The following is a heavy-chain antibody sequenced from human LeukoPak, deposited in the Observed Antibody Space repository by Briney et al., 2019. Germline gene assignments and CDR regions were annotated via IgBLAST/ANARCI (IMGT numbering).Heavy chain of an antibody. CDR3: ARQGTSGSYLTGLDV. CDR2: IFYSGST. D-gene: IGHD3-22*01. J-gene: IGHJ6*02. V-gene: IGHV4-59*08. CDR1: SGSISTYY. Sequence: SETLSLTCTVSSGSISTYYWSWIRQPPGKGLEWMGYIFYSGSTTYNPSLSSRLTISVDTSKNQFSLELSSVTAAGTAVYYCARQGTSGSYLTGLDVWGQGTTVTVSS.